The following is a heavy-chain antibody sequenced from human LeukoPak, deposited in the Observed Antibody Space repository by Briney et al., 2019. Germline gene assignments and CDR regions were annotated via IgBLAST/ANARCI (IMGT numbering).Heavy chain of an antibody. CDR2: INHSGST. J-gene: IGHJ4*02. Sequence: SETLSLTCTVSGGSISSSSYYWGWIRQPPGEGLEWIGEINHSGSTNYNPSLKSRVTISVDKSKNQFSLKLSSVTAADTAVYYCATTTIRLGYWGQGTLVTVSS. CDR1: GGSISSSSYY. CDR3: ATTTIRLGY. V-gene: IGHV4-39*07. D-gene: IGHD1-26*01.